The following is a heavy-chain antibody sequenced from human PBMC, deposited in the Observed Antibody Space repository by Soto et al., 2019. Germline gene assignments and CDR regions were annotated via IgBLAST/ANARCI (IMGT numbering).Heavy chain of an antibody. CDR1: GGTFSSYA. J-gene: IGHJ6*02. V-gene: IGHV1-69*13. Sequence: SVKVSCKASGGTFSSYAISWVRQAPGQGLEWMGGIIPIFGTANYAQKFQGRVTITADESTSTAYMELSSLRSEDTAVYYCARASYYYGSGSYIYYYYGMDVWGQGTTVTVSS. CDR2: IIPIFGTA. CDR3: ARASYYYGSGSYIYYYYGMDV. D-gene: IGHD3-10*01.